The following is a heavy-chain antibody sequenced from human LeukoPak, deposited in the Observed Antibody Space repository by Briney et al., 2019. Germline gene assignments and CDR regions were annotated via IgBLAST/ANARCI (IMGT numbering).Heavy chain of an antibody. Sequence: GGSLRLSCAVSGFTVSNNYMSWVRQAPGKGQEWVSAIYSGGSTYYADSVKGRFTISRDNSENTVYLQMNSLRAEDTAVYYCARDGIVGATDYWGQGTLVTVSS. CDR2: IYSGGST. CDR1: GFTVSNNY. J-gene: IGHJ4*02. CDR3: ARDGIVGATDY. D-gene: IGHD1-26*01. V-gene: IGHV3-53*01.